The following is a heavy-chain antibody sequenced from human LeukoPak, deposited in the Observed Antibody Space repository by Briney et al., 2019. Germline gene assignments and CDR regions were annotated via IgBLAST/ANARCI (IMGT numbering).Heavy chain of an antibody. CDR3: ARALWPGGFDI. V-gene: IGHV3-74*01. Sequence: GVSLRLSCAASGFTFSDSWMYWVRQAPGKGLVWVAFINTDGSSTNYADSVKGRFTISRDNAKNTLYLQVNSLRAEDTAVYYCARALWPGGFDIWGQGTMVTVSS. CDR2: INTDGSST. D-gene: IGHD3/OR15-3a*01. CDR1: GFTFSDSW. J-gene: IGHJ3*02.